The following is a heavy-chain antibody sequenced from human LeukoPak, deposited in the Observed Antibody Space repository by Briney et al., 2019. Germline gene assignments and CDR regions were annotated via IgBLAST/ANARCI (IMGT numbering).Heavy chain of an antibody. J-gene: IGHJ4*02. Sequence: GGSLRLSCAASGFTFSSYEMNWVRQVPGKGLEWISYISSSGSTIYFADSVKGRFTISRDNAKNSLYLQMNSLRAEDTAVYYCAKDLYLTGYSFDYWGQGTLVTVSS. D-gene: IGHD3-9*01. CDR2: ISSSGSTI. V-gene: IGHV3-48*03. CDR1: GFTFSSYE. CDR3: AKDLYLTGYSFDY.